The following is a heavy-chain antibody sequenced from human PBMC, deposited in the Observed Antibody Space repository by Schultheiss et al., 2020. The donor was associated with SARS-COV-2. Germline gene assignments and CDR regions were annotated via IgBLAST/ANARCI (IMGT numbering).Heavy chain of an antibody. CDR1: GGSISSYY. CDR3: ARTQIPTIFGVVTSRYYYYMDV. J-gene: IGHJ6*03. D-gene: IGHD3-3*01. V-gene: IGHV4-34*01. Sequence: SQTLSLTCTVSGGSISSYYWSWIRQPPGKGLEWIGEINHSGSTNYNPSLKSRVTISVDTSKNQFSLKLSSVTAADTAVYYCARTQIPTIFGVVTSRYYYYMDVWGKGTTVTVSS. CDR2: INHSGST.